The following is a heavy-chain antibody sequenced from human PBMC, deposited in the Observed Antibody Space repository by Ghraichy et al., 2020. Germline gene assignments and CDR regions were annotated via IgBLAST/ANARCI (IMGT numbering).Heavy chain of an antibody. CDR3: AKDTRISGTTFADY. CDR2: IGGSGGST. Sequence: GALRLSCAASGFTFSSYAMSWVRQAPGKGLEWVSAIGGSGGSTYYADSVKGRFTISRDNSKNTLYLQMNSLRAEDTAVYYCAKDTRISGTTFADYWGQGTLVTVSS. CDR1: GFTFSSYA. J-gene: IGHJ4*02. D-gene: IGHD1-20*01. V-gene: IGHV3-23*01.